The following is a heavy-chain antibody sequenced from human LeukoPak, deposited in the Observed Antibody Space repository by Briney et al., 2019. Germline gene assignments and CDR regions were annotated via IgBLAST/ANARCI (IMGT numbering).Heavy chain of an antibody. Sequence: GGSLRLSCAASGFTFSSYSMNWVRQAPGKGLEWVSSISSSSSYIYYADPVKGRFTISRDNAKNSLYLQMNSLRAEDTAVYYCARDLVAGTSNNWFDPWGQGTLVTVSS. J-gene: IGHJ5*02. CDR1: GFTFSSYS. V-gene: IGHV3-21*01. CDR2: ISSSSSYI. D-gene: IGHD6-19*01. CDR3: ARDLVAGTSNNWFDP.